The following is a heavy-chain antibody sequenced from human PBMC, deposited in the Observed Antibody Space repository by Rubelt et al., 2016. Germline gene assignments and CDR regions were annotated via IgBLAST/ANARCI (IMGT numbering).Heavy chain of an antibody. D-gene: IGHD3-10*01. V-gene: IGHV3-30*04. Sequence: AMHWVRQAPGKGLEWVAVISYDGSNKYYADSVKGRFTISRDNSKNTLYLPMNRLRAEDTAVYYCAREDVAGSLAYWGQGTLVTVSS. CDR2: ISYDGSNK. CDR3: AREDVAGSLAY. CDR1: A. J-gene: IGHJ4*02.